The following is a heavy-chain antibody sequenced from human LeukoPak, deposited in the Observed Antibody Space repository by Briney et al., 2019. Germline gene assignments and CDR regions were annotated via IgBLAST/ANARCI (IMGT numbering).Heavy chain of an antibody. D-gene: IGHD5-18*01. CDR1: GFTFNRYS. CDR2: ISSSGTTI. CDR3: ATEGYSYDAFDI. V-gene: IGHV3-48*01. Sequence: GGSLRLSCAASGFTFNRYSMNWVRQAPGKGLEWVSYISSSGTTIYYADSVQGRFIISRDNARNSLYLQMNSLRAEDTAVYYCATEGYSYDAFDIWGQGTMVTVSS. J-gene: IGHJ3*02.